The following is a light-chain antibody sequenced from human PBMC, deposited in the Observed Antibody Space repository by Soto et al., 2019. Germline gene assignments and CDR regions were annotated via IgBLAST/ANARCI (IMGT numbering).Light chain of an antibody. CDR2: GAS. CDR1: QGISSD. V-gene: IGKV1-6*01. J-gene: IGKJ4*01. CDR3: LQDHEHLT. Sequence: AIQMTQSPSSLSASVGDRVTITCRASQGISSDLGWYQQKPGKAPKLLIYGASTLQSGVPSRFSGSGSGTDFTLTISSLQPEDSASYYCLQDHEHLTFGGGTRVEIK.